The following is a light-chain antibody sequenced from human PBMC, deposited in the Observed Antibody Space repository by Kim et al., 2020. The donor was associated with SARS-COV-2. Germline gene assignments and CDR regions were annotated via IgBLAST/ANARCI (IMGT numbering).Light chain of an antibody. CDR3: SPYTSSNTLVV. CDR1: SSDVGGYNY. CDR2: DVS. V-gene: IGLV2-14*03. J-gene: IGLJ2*01. Sequence: QSVLTQPASVSGSPGQSITISCTGTSSDVGGYNYVSWYQQHPGKAPKLMIYDVSNRPSGVSNRFSGSKSGNTASLTISGLQAEDEADYYCSPYTSSNTLVVFGGGTQLTVL.